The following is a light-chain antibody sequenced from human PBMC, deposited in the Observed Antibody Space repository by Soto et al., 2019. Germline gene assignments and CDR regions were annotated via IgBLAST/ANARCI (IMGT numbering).Light chain of an antibody. J-gene: IGKJ1*01. CDR2: DAS. CDR3: QQYKSYWT. Sequence: IHMTQSHSSLSASIGKRVTITCRASQSISSWLAWYQQKPGKAPKLLIYDASSLESGVPSRFSGSGSGTEFTLTISSLQPDDFATYYCQQYKSYWTFGQGTKVDIK. CDR1: QSISSW. V-gene: IGKV1-5*01.